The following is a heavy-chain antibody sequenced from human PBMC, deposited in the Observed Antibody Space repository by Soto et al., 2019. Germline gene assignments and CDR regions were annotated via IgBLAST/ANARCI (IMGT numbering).Heavy chain of an antibody. V-gene: IGHV1-69*13. CDR1: GGTFSSYA. Sequence: GASVKVSCTASGGTFSSYAISWVRQAPGQGLEWMGGIIPIFGTANYAQKFQGRVTITADESTSTAYMELSSLRSEDTAVYYCAREGDYDILTGYQNFDYWGQGTLVTVSS. D-gene: IGHD3-9*01. CDR3: AREGDYDILTGYQNFDY. CDR2: IIPIFGTA. J-gene: IGHJ4*02.